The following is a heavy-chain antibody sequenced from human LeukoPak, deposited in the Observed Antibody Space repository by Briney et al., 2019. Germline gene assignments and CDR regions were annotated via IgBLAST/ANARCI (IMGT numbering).Heavy chain of an antibody. V-gene: IGHV4-39*01. CDR2: IYYSGST. J-gene: IGHJ6*03. CDR1: GGSISSRSNY. CDR3: ARHEESAAAAMYYYYYMDV. D-gene: IGHD6-13*01. Sequence: PSETLSLTCTVSGGSISSRSNYWGWIRQPPGKGLEWIGSIYYSGSTYYNPSLKSRVTISVDTSKNQFSLKLSSVTAADTAVYYCARHEESAAAAMYYYYYMDVWGKGTTVTVSS.